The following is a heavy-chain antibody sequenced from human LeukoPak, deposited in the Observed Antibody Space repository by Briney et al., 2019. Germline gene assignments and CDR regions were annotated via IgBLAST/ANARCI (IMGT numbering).Heavy chain of an antibody. CDR2: INHSGST. V-gene: IGHV4-34*01. D-gene: IGHD6-13*01. CDR1: GGSFSGYY. J-gene: IGHJ5*02. CDR3: ARGGIAAAGWFDP. Sequence: KTSETLSLTCAVYGGSFSGYYWSWIRQPPGKGLEWIGEINHSGSTNYNPSLKSRVTISVDTSKNQFSLKLSSVTAADTAVYYCARGGIAAAGWFDPWGQGTLVTVSS.